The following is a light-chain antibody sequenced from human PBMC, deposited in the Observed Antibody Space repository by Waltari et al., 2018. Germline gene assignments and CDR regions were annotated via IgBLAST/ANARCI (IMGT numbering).Light chain of an antibody. J-gene: IGLJ2*01. Sequence: QSALTQPRSVSGSPGQSVTISCTGTSSDVGGYNYVSWYQQHPGKAPKLMIYDVNKLPSWVPDRFSGSKSGNTASLTISGLQAEDEADFYCCSYAGSYILVFGGGTKLTVL. CDR1: SSDVGGYNY. CDR2: DVN. CDR3: CSYAGSYILV. V-gene: IGLV2-11*01.